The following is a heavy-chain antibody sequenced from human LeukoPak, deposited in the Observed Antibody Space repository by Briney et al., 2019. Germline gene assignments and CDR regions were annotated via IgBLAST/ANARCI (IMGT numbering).Heavy chain of an antibody. CDR1: GGTFSSYA. CDR3: ARSPAYAYDSSGYYSYYFDY. Sequence: SVKVSCKASGGTFSSYAISWVRQAPGQGLEWVGGIIPIFGTANYAQKFQGRVTITADESTSTAYMELSSLRSEDTAVYYCARSPAYAYDSSGYYSYYFDYWGQGTLVTVSS. CDR2: IIPIFGTA. D-gene: IGHD3-22*01. V-gene: IGHV1-69*13. J-gene: IGHJ4*02.